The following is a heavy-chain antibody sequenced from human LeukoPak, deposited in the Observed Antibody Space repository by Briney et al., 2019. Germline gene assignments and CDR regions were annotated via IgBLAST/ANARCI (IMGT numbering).Heavy chain of an antibody. CDR1: GGSISGYY. CDR2: IFYSGPT. Sequence: SETLSLTCPVSGGSISGYYWGWIRQPPGKGLEYIGFIFYSGPTNYNPSLKSRVTISVDTSKNQFSLKLSSVTAADTAVYYCARFLRGATNALEIWGQGTMVTVSS. CDR3: ARFLRGATNALEI. V-gene: IGHV4-59*01. D-gene: IGHD1-26*01. J-gene: IGHJ3*02.